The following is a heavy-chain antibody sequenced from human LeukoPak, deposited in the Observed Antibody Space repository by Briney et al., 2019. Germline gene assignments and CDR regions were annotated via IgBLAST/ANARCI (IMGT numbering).Heavy chain of an antibody. CDR1: GGSISSYY. D-gene: IGHD2-15*01. CDR3: ARDQASYCSGGSCSPGDAFDI. Sequence: SETLSLTCTVSGGSISSYYWSRIRQPPGKGLEWIGYIYYSGSTNYNPSLKSRVTISVDTSKNQFSLKLSSVTAADTAVYYCARDQASYCSGGSCSPGDAFDIWGQGTMVTVSS. J-gene: IGHJ3*02. V-gene: IGHV4-59*01. CDR2: IYYSGST.